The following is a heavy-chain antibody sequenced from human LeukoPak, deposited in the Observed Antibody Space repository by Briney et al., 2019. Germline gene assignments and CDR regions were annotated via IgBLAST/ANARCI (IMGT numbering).Heavy chain of an antibody. J-gene: IGHJ4*02. Sequence: GRSLRLSCAASGFTFSSYGMHWVRQAPGKGLEWVAVISYDGSNKYYADSVKGRFTISRDNSKNTLYLQMNSLRAEDTAVYYCAKDLVRDCSGGSCYGIDSWGQGTLVTVSS. D-gene: IGHD2-15*01. CDR1: GFTFSSYG. V-gene: IGHV3-30*18. CDR2: ISYDGSNK. CDR3: AKDLVRDCSGGSCYGIDS.